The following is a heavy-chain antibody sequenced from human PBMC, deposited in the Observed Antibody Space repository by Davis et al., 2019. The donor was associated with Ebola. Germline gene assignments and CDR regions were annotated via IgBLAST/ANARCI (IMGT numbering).Heavy chain of an antibody. D-gene: IGHD4-17*01. CDR3: AREFYGDYGFDY. V-gene: IGHV3-33*01. CDR2: IWYDGSNK. CDR1: GFTFSSYG. Sequence: GGSLRLSCAASGFTFSSYGMHWVRQAPGKGLEWVAVIWYDGSNKYYADSVKGRFTISRDNSKNTLYLQMNSLRAEDTAVYYCAREFYGDYGFDYWGQGTLVTVSS. J-gene: IGHJ4*02.